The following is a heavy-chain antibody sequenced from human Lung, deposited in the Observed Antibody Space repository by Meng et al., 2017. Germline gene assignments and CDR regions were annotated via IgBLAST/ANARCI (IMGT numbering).Heavy chain of an antibody. CDR1: GDTVSSNSAS. CDR3: ARDIYTSTWLGMDV. D-gene: IGHD6-13*01. V-gene: IGHV6-1*01. CDR2: TYYRSKWSN. Sequence: SETLSLTCAISGDTVSSNSASWNWIRQSPSRGLEWLGRTYYRSKWSNDYAVAVKSRMTINPDTSKNQFSLQLNSVTPEDTAVYYCARDIYTSTWLGMDVWGQGTTVTVSS. J-gene: IGHJ6*02.